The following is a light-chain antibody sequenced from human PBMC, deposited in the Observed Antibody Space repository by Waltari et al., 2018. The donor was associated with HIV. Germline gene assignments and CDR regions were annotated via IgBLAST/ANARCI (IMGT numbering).Light chain of an antibody. V-gene: IGLV1-47*01. Sequence: QSVFTQPPSASGNPGQKVTISCFGSSSRLGRHAVFCYQQLPGAAPKLLIHTNYQRPSGVPVRFSGSSSGTSASRAISGLRSEDEADYTCATWDDSRSAVVFGGGTKVNVL. CDR2: TNY. CDR1: SSRLGRHA. J-gene: IGLJ2*01. CDR3: ATWDDSRSAVV.